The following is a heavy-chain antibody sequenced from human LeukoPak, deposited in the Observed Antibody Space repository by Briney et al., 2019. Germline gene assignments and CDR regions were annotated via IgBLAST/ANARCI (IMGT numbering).Heavy chain of an antibody. V-gene: IGHV1-2*02. J-gene: IGHJ4*02. D-gene: IGHD6-19*01. CDR2: INPNSGGT. Sequence: ASVKVSCKASGYTFTGYYMHWVRQAPGQGLEWMGWINPNSGGTNYAQKFQGRVTMTRDTSISTAYMELSRLRSDDTAVYYCARVSLGWAYFDYWGQGTLVTVSS. CDR3: ARVSLGWAYFDY. CDR1: GYTFTGYY.